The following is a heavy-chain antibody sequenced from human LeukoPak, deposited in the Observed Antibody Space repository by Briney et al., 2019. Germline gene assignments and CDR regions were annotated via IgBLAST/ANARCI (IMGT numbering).Heavy chain of an antibody. D-gene: IGHD3-16*01. Sequence: SETLSLTCTVSGGSISSYYWSWIRQPPGKGLEWIGYIYYSGSTNYNPSLKSRVTISVDTSKNQFSLKLSSVTAADTAVYYCAGGPGLGLVPPSYWGQGTLVTVSS. CDR3: AGGPGLGLVPPSY. CDR1: GGSISSYY. CDR2: IYYSGST. J-gene: IGHJ4*02. V-gene: IGHV4-59*12.